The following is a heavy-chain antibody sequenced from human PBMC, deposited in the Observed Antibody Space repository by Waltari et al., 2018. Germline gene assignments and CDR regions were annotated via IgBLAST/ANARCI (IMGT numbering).Heavy chain of an antibody. CDR1: GFTFSSYG. J-gene: IGHJ6*02. CDR3: AKNIPNTAMVNYYGMDV. V-gene: IGHV3-30*18. Sequence: QVQLVESGGGVVQPGRSLRLSCAASGFTFSSYGMHWVRQAPGWGLEWVAVISEDGSNKYYSDSVKGRFTSSRDNSKNTLYLQMNSLRAEDTAVYYCAKNIPNTAMVNYYGMDVWGQGTTVTVSS. CDR2: ISEDGSNK. D-gene: IGHD5-18*01.